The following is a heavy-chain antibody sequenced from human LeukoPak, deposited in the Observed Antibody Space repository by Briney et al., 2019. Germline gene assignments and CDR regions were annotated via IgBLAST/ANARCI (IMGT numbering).Heavy chain of an antibody. CDR2: IYSGGST. CDR1: GFTVSSNY. D-gene: IGHD6-19*01. V-gene: IGHV3-66*04. J-gene: IGHJ6*02. CDR3: ARLSSGWYKSDYYYGMDV. Sequence: GGSLRLSCAASGFTVSSNYMSWVRQAPGKGLEWVSVIYSGGSTYYADSVKGRFTISRDNSKNTLYLQMNSLRAEDAAVYYCARLSSGWYKSDYYYGMDVWGQGTTVTVS.